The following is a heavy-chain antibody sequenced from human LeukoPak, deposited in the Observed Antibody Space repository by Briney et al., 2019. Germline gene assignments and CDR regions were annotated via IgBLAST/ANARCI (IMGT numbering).Heavy chain of an antibody. V-gene: IGHV3-21*01. Sequence: PGGSLRLSCGASGFTFSSYTMNWVRQAPGKGLEWVSSISSRSSYIYYADSVKGQFTISRDNAKNSLYLQMNSLRAEDTAVYYCARDPFSGYDKRVYYFDYWGQGTLVTVSS. CDR2: ISSRSSYI. CDR3: ARDPFSGYDKRVYYFDY. CDR1: GFTFSSYT. D-gene: IGHD5-12*01. J-gene: IGHJ4*02.